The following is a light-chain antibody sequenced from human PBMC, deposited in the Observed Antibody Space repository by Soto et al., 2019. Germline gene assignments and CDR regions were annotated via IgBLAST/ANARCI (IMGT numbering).Light chain of an antibody. V-gene: IGKV1-33*01. J-gene: IGKJ4*01. CDR1: QDIGNY. CDR3: QHYYHLPLT. Sequence: DIQMTQSPSSLSTSVGNRVTITCQASQDIGNYLNWYQQKPGKPPTLLIYDASNLETGVPSRFSGGGSGTDFTFTISSLQPEDIATYYCQHYYHLPLTFGGGTKVEIK. CDR2: DAS.